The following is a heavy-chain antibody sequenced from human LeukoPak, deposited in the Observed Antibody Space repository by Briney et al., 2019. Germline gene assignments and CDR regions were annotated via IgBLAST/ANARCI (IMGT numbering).Heavy chain of an antibody. V-gene: IGHV4-59*01. CDR3: ARARGYYDILTGYPPLFDY. CDR2: IYYSGST. CDR1: GGSISSYY. Sequence: PSETLSLTCTVSGGSISSYYWSWIRQPPGKGLEWIGYIYYSGSTNYNPSLKSRVTISVDTSKNQFSLKLSSVTAADTAVYYCARARGYYDILTGYPPLFDYWGQGTLVTVSS. D-gene: IGHD3-9*01. J-gene: IGHJ4*02.